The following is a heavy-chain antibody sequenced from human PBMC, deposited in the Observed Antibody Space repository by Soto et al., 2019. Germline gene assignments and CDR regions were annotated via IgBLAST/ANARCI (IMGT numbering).Heavy chain of an antibody. CDR1: GGTFSSYA. CDR2: IPPIFGTA. D-gene: IGHD3-3*01. Sequence: GAGVKVSCQACGGTFSSYAISWVRPAPGQGVEGMGGIPPIFGTANYAQKFQGRVTITADESTSTAYMELSSLRSEDTAVYYCARGRPDYDFWSGHYYGMDVWGQGTPVTLSS. V-gene: IGHV1-69*13. J-gene: IGHJ6*02. CDR3: ARGRPDYDFWSGHYYGMDV.